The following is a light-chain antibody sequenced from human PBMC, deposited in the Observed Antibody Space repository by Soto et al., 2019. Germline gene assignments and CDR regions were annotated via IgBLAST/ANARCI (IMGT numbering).Light chain of an antibody. J-gene: IGKJ4*01. CDR3: QQRSNWPST. CDR1: QSVSSY. Sequence: EIVLTQSPATLSLSPGDRATLSCRASQSVSSYLAWYQQKPGQAPRLLIYDASNRATGIPARFSGSGSGTALTLTITTLEPEAFAVYYCQQRSNWPSTFGGGTKVEIK. V-gene: IGKV3-11*01. CDR2: DAS.